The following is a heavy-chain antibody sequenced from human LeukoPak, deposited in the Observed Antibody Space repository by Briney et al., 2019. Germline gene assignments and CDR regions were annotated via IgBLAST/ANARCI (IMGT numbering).Heavy chain of an antibody. CDR1: GYTFTSYG. CDR3: AREHSSGRPDY. J-gene: IGHJ4*02. CDR2: ISANNGNI. V-gene: IGHV1-18*01. Sequence: ASVKVSCKASGYTFTSYGISWVRQAPGQGLEWMGWISANNGNINYAQKLQGRVTMTTDTSTSAAYMELRSLRSDDTAVYYCAREHSSGRPDYWGQGTLVTVSS. D-gene: IGHD6-19*01.